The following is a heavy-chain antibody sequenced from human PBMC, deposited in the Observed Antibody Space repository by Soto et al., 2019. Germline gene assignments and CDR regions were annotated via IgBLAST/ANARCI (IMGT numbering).Heavy chain of an antibody. CDR3: VRDRRLRGHPFDI. Sequence: EVQLVESGGGLVQPGGSLRLSCVASGFTFSDSWMHWVRQAPGKGLMWVSRISFDGTATTSADSVRGRFIISRDNANTTLSLQMYHSRADHPTMYYCVRDRRLRGHPFDIWGQGTFVTVSS. D-gene: IGHD2-21*02. CDR2: ISFDGTAT. CDR1: GFTFSDSW. J-gene: IGHJ3*02. V-gene: IGHV3-74*03.